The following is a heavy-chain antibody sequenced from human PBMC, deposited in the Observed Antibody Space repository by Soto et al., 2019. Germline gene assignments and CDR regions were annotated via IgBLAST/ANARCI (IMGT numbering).Heavy chain of an antibody. CDR3: ARAKAVDSSCYPFDY. CDR2: ISASIGNT. V-gene: IGHV1-18*01. D-gene: IGHD3-22*01. Sequence: QVQLVQSGTEVKKPGASVKVSCKASGYTFTSYGISWVRQAPGQGLEWMGWISASIGNTNYAQKLQGRVTLTTDTSTSISYIELRSLTSDDTAVYYCARAKAVDSSCYPFDYWGQGTLVTVSS. J-gene: IGHJ4*02. CDR1: GYTFTSYG.